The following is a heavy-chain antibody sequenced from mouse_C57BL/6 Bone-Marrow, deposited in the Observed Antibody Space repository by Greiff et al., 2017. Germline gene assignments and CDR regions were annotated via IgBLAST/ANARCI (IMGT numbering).Heavy chain of an antibody. V-gene: IGHV5-9-1*02. CDR1: GFTFSSYA. CDR3: TRVIYYDYDGTGYFDG. J-gene: IGHJ1*03. CDR2: ISSGGDYI. D-gene: IGHD2-4*01. Sequence: DVMLVESGEGLVKPGGSLKLSCAASGFTFSSYAMSWVRQTPEKRLEWVAYISSGGDYIYYADTVKGRFTISRDNARNTLYLQMRSLKSEDTAMYYCTRVIYYDYDGTGYFDGWGTGTTVTVSS.